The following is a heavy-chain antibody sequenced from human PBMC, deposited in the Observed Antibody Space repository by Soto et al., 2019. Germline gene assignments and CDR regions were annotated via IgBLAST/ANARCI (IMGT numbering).Heavy chain of an antibody. V-gene: IGHV3-53*01. CDR2: IYTGETT. CDR1: GFTFSNAW. CDR3: AKAPIFGVVYFDY. Sequence: GGSLRLSCAASGFTFSNAWMNWVRQAPGKGLEPISSIYTGETTFYVDSVKGRFTISRDDSRNTLYLQMNSLRAEDTAVYYCAKAPIFGVVYFDYWGQGTLVTVSS. D-gene: IGHD3-3*01. J-gene: IGHJ4*02.